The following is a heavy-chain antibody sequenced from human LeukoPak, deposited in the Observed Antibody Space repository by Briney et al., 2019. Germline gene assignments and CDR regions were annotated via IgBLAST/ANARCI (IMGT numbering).Heavy chain of an antibody. D-gene: IGHD3-22*01. V-gene: IGHV1-24*01. CDR3: ATELRSGYFDY. J-gene: IGHJ4*02. CDR2: FDPEEDER. CDR1: GYTLSELS. Sequence: ASVKVSCKVSGYTLSELSMHWVRQAPGKGLEWMGGFDPEEDERVYAQKFQGRVTMTEDTSTDTDYMELSSLRSEDTAIYYCATELRSGYFDYWGQGTLVTVSS.